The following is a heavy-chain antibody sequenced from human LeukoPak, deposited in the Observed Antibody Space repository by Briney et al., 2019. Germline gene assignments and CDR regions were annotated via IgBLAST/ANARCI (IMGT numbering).Heavy chain of an antibody. CDR1: GYTFTSYY. D-gene: IGHD3-22*01. CDR2: INSGDGGT. Sequence: GASVKVSCKASGYTFTSYYMHWVRQAPGQGLEWMGAINSGDGGTTLPQKFQGRVTLTRDTSTSTLYMELSSLRSEDTAIYYCARDWDSSGYYQQYWGQGTLVTVSS. J-gene: IGHJ4*02. V-gene: IGHV1-46*01. CDR3: ARDWDSSGYYQQY.